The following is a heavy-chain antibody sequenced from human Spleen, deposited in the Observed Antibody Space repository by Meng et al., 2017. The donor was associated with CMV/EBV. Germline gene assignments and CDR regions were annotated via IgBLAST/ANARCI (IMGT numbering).Heavy chain of an antibody. CDR3: AKDSPYSLGTTNYFDY. CDR2: ISARGDNT. D-gene: IGHD1-7*01. Sequence: GESLKISCTASGFTFGDYAMSWVRQAPGKGLEWVSGISARGDNTYYAESVKGRFTISRDNSKNMLYLQVTSLRAEDTAVYYCAKDSPYSLGTTNYFDYWGQGTLVTVSS. J-gene: IGHJ4*02. V-gene: IGHV3-23*01. CDR1: GFTFGDYA.